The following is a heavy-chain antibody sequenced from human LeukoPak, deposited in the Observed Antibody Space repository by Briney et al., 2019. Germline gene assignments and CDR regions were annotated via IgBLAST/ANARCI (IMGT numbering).Heavy chain of an antibody. D-gene: IGHD3-9*01. CDR2: IIPILDVT. CDR1: GGTFTNYA. V-gene: IGHV1-69*04. Sequence: GASVKVSCKASGGTFTNYAINWVRQAPGQGLEWMGRIIPILDVTNYAQKFQGRVTITADQSTSTTYMELSSLRSEDTAVDYCARGGGVDILTGFQYWGQGTLVTVSS. J-gene: IGHJ4*02. CDR3: ARGGGVDILTGFQY.